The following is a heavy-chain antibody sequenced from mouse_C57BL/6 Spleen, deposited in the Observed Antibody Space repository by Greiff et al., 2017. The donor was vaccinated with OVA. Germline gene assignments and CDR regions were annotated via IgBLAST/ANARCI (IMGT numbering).Heavy chain of an antibody. CDR3: ARLGDNDYDPYAMDY. CDR1: GYTFTSYW. V-gene: IGHV1-72*01. CDR2: IDPNSGGT. J-gene: IGHJ4*01. Sequence: QVQLQQPGAELVKPGASVTLSCKASGYTFTSYWMRWVKQRPGRGLEWIGRIDPNSGGTKYNEKFKSKATLTVDKPSSTAYMQLSSLTSEDSAVYYCARLGDNDYDPYAMDYWGQGTSVTVSS. D-gene: IGHD2-4*01.